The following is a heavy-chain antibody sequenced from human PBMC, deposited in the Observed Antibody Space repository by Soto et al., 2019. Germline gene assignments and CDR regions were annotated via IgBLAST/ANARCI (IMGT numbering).Heavy chain of an antibody. J-gene: IGHJ4*02. CDR2: ISYDGSNK. D-gene: IGHD6-19*01. CDR1: GFTFSSYG. V-gene: IGHV3-30*18. CDR3: AKEDSSGWYPRYFDY. Sequence: PGGSLRLSCAASGFTFSSYGMHWVRQAPGKGLEWVAVISYDGSNKYYADSVKGRFTISRDNSKNTLYLQMNSLRAEDTAVYYCAKEDSSGWYPRYFDYWGQGTLVTVSS.